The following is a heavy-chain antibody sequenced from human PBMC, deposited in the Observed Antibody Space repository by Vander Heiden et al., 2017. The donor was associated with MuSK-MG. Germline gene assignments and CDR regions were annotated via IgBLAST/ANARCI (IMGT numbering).Heavy chain of an antibody. CDR1: GGSFSVYY. CDR3: ARIGLGDFWSGYYTFDY. V-gene: IGHV4-34*01. J-gene: IGHJ4*02. Sequence: QVHLQHWGAGLLKPSETLSLTCAVYGGSFSVYYWSWIRQPPGKGLEWIGEINHSGSTNYNQSLKSRVTISVDTSKNQFSLKLSSVTAAETAVYYCARIGLGDFWSGYYTFDYWGQGTLVTVSS. CDR2: INHSGST. D-gene: IGHD3-3*01.